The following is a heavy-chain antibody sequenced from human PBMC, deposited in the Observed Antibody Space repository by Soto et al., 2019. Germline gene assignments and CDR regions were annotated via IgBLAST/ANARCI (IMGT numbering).Heavy chain of an antibody. Sequence: ASETLCLTCTVSGGSIISSSYYWGWLRQPPGKGLEWIGSIYYSGSTYYNPSLKSRVTISVDTSKNQFSLKLSSVTAADTAVYYCARLNHGTTGDYWGQGTLVTVSS. V-gene: IGHV4-39*01. CDR2: IYYSGST. D-gene: IGHD1-1*01. CDR3: ARLNHGTTGDY. CDR1: GGSIISSSYY. J-gene: IGHJ4*02.